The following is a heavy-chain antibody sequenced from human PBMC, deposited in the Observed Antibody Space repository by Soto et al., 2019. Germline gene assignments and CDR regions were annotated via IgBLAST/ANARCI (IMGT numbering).Heavy chain of an antibody. CDR1: GFTFSSYG. CDR2: ISYDGSNK. J-gene: IGHJ4*02. Sequence: PGGSLRLSCAASGFTFSSYGMHWVRQAPGKGLEWVAVISYDGSNKYYADSVKGRFTISRDNSKNTLYLQMNSLRAEDTAVYYCARDGYSGYDWCDYWGQGTLVTASS. V-gene: IGHV3-33*01. CDR3: ARDGYSGYDWCDY. D-gene: IGHD5-12*01.